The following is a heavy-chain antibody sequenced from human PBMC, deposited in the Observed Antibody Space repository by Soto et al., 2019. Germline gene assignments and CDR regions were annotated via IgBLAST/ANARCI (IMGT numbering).Heavy chain of an antibody. CDR2: INHSGST. D-gene: IGHD3-22*01. CDR1: GGSFSGYY. V-gene: IGHV4-34*01. J-gene: IGHJ6*02. CDR3: ARGQRRDYYYDSSGNIPLYYYYGMDV. Sequence: ASETLSLTCAVYGGSFSGYYWSWIRQPPGKGLEWIGEINHSGSTNYNPSLKSRVTISVDTSKNQFSLKLSSVTAADTAVYYCARGQRRDYYYDSSGNIPLYYYYGMDVWGQGTTVTVSS.